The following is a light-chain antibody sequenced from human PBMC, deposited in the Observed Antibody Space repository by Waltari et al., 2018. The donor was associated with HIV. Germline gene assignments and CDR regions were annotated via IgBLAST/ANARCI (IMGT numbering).Light chain of an antibody. CDR1: TRDVGGSND. CDR3: CSYADNYTWV. J-gene: IGLJ3*02. CDR2: VVN. Sequence: QSALTQPRAMSGSPGQSVPISCTGTTRDVGGSNDVSWYPQHPGKAHKHMMFVVNRRPSCVPDRFSGSKSGNTASLTISGLQAEDEADYYCCSYADNYTWVFGGGTKLTVL. V-gene: IGLV2-11*01.